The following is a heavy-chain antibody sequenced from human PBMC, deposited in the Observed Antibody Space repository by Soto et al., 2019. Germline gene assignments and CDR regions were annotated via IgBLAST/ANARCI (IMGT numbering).Heavy chain of an antibody. V-gene: IGHV4-59*01. D-gene: IGHD3-10*01. Sequence: SETLSLTCTVSGGSICSYDWAWIRQPPGKGLEWIGYIYYSGSTNYNPSLKSRVTISVDTSKNQFSLKLSSVTAADTAVYYCARVWGGAFDFWGQGTMVTVSS. CDR2: IYYSGST. J-gene: IGHJ3*01. CDR3: ARVWGGAFDF. CDR1: GGSICSYD.